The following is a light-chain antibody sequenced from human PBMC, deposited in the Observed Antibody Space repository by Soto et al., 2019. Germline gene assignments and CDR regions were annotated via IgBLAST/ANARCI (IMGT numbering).Light chain of an antibody. Sequence: QMTQSPSPLSASVWERVTITCRASQSFSTYLAWYQQKPGKVPKLLISGISTLQSGVPSRFSGSGYGTEFTLTISNLQPEDVATYYCQKYNTAPLTFGGGTKVDIK. J-gene: IGKJ4*01. CDR2: GIS. CDR1: QSFSTY. V-gene: IGKV1-27*01. CDR3: QKYNTAPLT.